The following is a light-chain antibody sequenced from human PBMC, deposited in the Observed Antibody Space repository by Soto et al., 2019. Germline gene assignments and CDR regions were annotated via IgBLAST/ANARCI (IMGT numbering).Light chain of an antibody. CDR1: SRDIGGYNY. CDR2: EVT. J-gene: IGLJ2*01. Sequence: QSALTQPPSASGFPGQSVAISCTGTSRDIGGYNYVSWYQQHPGRAPKLILYEVTKRPSGIPDRFSDSKSGNTSSLTVSGLQTEDEADYYCTSYAGNDNFVIFGGGTKLTVL. V-gene: IGLV2-8*01. CDR3: TSYAGNDNFVI.